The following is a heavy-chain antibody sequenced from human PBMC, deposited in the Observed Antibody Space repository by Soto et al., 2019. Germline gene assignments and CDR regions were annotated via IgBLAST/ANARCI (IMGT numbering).Heavy chain of an antibody. D-gene: IGHD3-3*01. CDR1: GFTFTSSA. CDR2: IVVGSGNT. CDR3: AAAEYYDFWSGPSPLNV. V-gene: IGHV1-58*02. J-gene: IGHJ6*04. Sequence: GASVKVSCKASGFTFTSSAMQWVRQARGQRLEWIGWIVVGSGNTNYAQKFQERVTITRDMSTSTAYMELSSLRSEDTAVYYCAAAEYYDFWSGPSPLNVWGKGTTVTVSS.